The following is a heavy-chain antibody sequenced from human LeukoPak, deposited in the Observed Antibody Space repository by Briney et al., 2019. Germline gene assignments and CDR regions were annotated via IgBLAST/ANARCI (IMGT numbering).Heavy chain of an antibody. CDR3: ARDRNDDVLDR. Sequence: ASETLSLTCTVSGGSISSSTYYWAWIRQPPGKPLEWIGSVYYSGSTFLNPSLESRISMSLDTSQNQFSLKLASVTAADTAVYYCARDRNDDVLDRWGQGAPVTVSS. CDR2: VYYSGST. CDR1: GGSISSSTYY. V-gene: IGHV4-39*07. D-gene: IGHD3-9*01. J-gene: IGHJ4*02.